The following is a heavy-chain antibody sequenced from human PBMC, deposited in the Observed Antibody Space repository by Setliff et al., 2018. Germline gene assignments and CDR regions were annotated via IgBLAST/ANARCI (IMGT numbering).Heavy chain of an antibody. J-gene: IGHJ4*02. CDR2: XXXXXXXX. D-gene: IGHD6-19*01. V-gene: IGHV1-8*01. Sequence: ASVKVSCKASGYSFTSYDINWVRLAAGQGXXXXXXXXXXXXXXXGXAXXFQGRVTITWVTSISTAYMELSSLRSEDTAVYYCVRVTSGRLDFDYWGQGTPVTVSS. CDR3: VRVTSGRLDFDY. CDR1: GYSFTSYD.